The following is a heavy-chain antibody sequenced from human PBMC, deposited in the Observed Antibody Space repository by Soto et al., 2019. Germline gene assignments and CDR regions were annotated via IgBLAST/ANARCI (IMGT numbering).Heavy chain of an antibody. CDR3: ARLIDGEWLRGGVNYYYYYGMDV. D-gene: IGHD5-12*01. CDR2: IYPGDSDT. V-gene: IGHV5-51*01. Sequence: PGESLKISCKGSGYSFTSYWIGWVRQMPGKGLEWMGIIYPGDSDTRYSPSFQGQVTISADKSISTAYLQWSSLKASDTAMYYCARLIDGEWLRGGVNYYYYYGMDVWGQGTTVTVSS. CDR1: GYSFTSYW. J-gene: IGHJ6*02.